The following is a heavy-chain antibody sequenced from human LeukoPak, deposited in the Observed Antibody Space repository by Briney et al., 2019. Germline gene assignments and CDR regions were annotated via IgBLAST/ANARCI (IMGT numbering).Heavy chain of an antibody. CDR2: INSDGSSI. Sequence: GGSLRLSCAASGFTLSSYWIHWVRQAPGKGLVWVSRINSDGSSIRYADSVKGRFTISRDNAQNTLYLQMNSLRAEDTAVYYCASGQTGVDYWGQGTLVTVSS. J-gene: IGHJ4*02. V-gene: IGHV3-74*01. D-gene: IGHD7-27*01. CDR3: ASGQTGVDY. CDR1: GFTLSSYW.